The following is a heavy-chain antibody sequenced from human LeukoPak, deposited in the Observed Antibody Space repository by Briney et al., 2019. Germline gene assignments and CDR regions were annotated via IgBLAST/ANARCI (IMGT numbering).Heavy chain of an antibody. CDR2: ISYDGSNK. J-gene: IGHJ4*02. CDR3: ARGSRLSGSQYADY. CDR1: GFTFSSYA. V-gene: IGHV3-30*04. Sequence: GRSLRLSCAASGFTFSSYAKHWVRQAPGKGLEWVAVISYDGSNKYYADSVKGRFTISRDNSENTLYLQMNSLRAEDTAVYYCARGSRLSGSQYADYWGQGTLVTVSS. D-gene: IGHD1-26*01.